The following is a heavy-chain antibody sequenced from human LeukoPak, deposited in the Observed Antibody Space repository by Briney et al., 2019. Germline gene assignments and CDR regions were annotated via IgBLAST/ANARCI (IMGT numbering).Heavy chain of an antibody. D-gene: IGHD3-22*01. CDR1: GGSISSYY. CDR3: ARDKLPPYYYDSSGYLTDSEDSDDY. V-gene: IGHV4-59*12. CDR2: IYHSGST. J-gene: IGHJ4*02. Sequence: SETLSLTCTVPGGSISSYYWSWIRQPPGKGLEWIGYIYHSGSTNYNPSLKSRVSISVDTSKNQFSLKLSSVTAADTAVYYCARDKLPPYYYDSSGYLTDSEDSDDYWGQGTLVTVSS.